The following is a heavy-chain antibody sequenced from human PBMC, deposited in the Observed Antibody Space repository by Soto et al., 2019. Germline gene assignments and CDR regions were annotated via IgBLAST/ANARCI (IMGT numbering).Heavy chain of an antibody. D-gene: IGHD4-17*01. Sequence: SETLSLTCPVSGCSIRSGFYYWSWIRQHPGKGLEWIGYIYYSGSTYYNPSLKSRVTISVDTSKNQFSLKLSSVTAADTAVYYCATMTTVVNDAFDIWGQGTMVTVSS. CDR3: ATMTTVVNDAFDI. CDR2: IYYSGST. CDR1: GCSIRSGFYY. V-gene: IGHV4-31*03. J-gene: IGHJ3*02.